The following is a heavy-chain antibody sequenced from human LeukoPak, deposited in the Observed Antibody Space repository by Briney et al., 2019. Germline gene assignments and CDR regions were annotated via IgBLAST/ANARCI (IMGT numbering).Heavy chain of an antibody. J-gene: IGHJ4*02. CDR2: VYYSGST. Sequence: SSETLSLTCTVSGGSISSSSYYWGWIRQPPGKGLEWIGSVYYSGSTYYNPSLKSRVTISVDTSKNQFSLKLSSVTAADTAVYYCAKGHEYYDILTGYSPFDYWGQGTLVTVSS. CDR3: AKGHEYYDILTGYSPFDY. V-gene: IGHV4-39*01. D-gene: IGHD3-9*01. CDR1: GGSISSSSYY.